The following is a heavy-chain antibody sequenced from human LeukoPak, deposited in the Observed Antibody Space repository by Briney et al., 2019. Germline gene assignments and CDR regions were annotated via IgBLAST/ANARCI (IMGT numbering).Heavy chain of an antibody. CDR2: IYYSGNT. Sequence: PSETLSLTCTVSGVSISSSNSYWGWIRQPPGKGLEWIGSIYYSGNTYYNASLKSRVTISVDTSKNQFSLKLSSVTAADTAVYYCARVMEYDSSGNDAFDIWGQGTMVTVSS. CDR3: ARVMEYDSSGNDAFDI. CDR1: GVSISSSNSY. J-gene: IGHJ3*02. D-gene: IGHD3-22*01. V-gene: IGHV4-39*07.